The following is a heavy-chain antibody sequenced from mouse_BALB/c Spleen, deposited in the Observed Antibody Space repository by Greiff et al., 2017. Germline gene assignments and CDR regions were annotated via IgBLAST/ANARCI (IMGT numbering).Heavy chain of an antibody. CDR1: GFTFSSYT. CDR2: ISNGGGST. V-gene: IGHV5-12-2*01. CDR3: ARQYGNYGSFDY. D-gene: IGHD2-1*01. Sequence: EVHLVESGGGLVQPGGSLKLSCAASGFTFSSYTMSWVRQTPEKRLEWVAYISNGGGSTYYPDTVKGRFTISRDNAKNTLYLQMSSLKSEDTAMYYCARQYGNYGSFDYWGQGTTLTVSS. J-gene: IGHJ2*01.